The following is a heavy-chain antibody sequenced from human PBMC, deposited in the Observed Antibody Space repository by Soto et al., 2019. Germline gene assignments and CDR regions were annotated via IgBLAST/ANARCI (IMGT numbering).Heavy chain of an antibody. CDR3: AHSGSSGWYGGSTLDY. V-gene: IGHV2-5*02. D-gene: IGHD6-19*01. J-gene: IGHJ4*02. CDR2: IYWDDDK. CDR1: GFSLSTSGVG. Sequence: QITLKESGPTLVKPTQTLTLTCTFSGFSLSTSGVGVGWIRQPPGKALEWLALIYWDDDKRYSPSLKSRLTITKDTSKNQVVLTMTNMDPVDTATYYCAHSGSSGWYGGSTLDYWGQGTLVTVSS.